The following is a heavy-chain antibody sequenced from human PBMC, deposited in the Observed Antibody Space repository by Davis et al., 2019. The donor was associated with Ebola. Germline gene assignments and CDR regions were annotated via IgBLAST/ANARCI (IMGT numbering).Heavy chain of an antibody. Sequence: PGGSLRLSCAASGFTFSSYAMHWVRQAPGKGPEWVAVISYDGSNKYYADSVKGRFTISRDNSKNTLYLQMNSLRAEDTAVYYCARDSSESSGWVIDYWGQGTLVTVSS. CDR2: ISYDGSNK. D-gene: IGHD6-19*01. J-gene: IGHJ4*02. CDR1: GFTFSSYA. V-gene: IGHV3-30-3*01. CDR3: ARDSSESSGWVIDY.